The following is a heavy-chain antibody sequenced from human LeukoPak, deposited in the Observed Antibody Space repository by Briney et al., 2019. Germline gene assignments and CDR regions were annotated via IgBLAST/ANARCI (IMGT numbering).Heavy chain of an antibody. CDR2: IWYDGSNK. J-gene: IGHJ4*02. Sequence: GRSLRLSCAASGFTFSSYGMHWVRQAPGKGLEWVAVIWYDGSNKYYADSVKGRFTISRDNSKNTLYLQMNSLRAEDTAVYYCASISGCGELWGDYWGQGTLVTVSS. V-gene: IGHV3-33*01. CDR3: ASISGCGELWGDY. D-gene: IGHD3-10*01. CDR1: GFTFSSYG.